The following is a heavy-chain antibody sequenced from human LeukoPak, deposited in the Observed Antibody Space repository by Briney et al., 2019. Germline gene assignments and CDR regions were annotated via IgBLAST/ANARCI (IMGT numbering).Heavy chain of an antibody. Sequence: ASVKVSCKASGYTFTIYDMHWVRQAPGQGLEWMGIINPSGGSTSYAQKFQGRVTMTRDTSTSTVYMELSSLRSEDTAVYYCARSPPGTAMVTAFDYWGQGTLVTVSS. CDR2: INPSGGST. V-gene: IGHV1-46*01. D-gene: IGHD5-18*01. CDR3: ARSPPGTAMVTAFDY. J-gene: IGHJ4*02. CDR1: GYTFTIYD.